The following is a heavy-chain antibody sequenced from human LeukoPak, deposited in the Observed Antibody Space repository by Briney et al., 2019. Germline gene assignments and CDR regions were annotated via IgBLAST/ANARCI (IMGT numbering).Heavy chain of an antibody. CDR2: CDPEDDER. Sequence: ASVKVSCKAFGHTLKDLSIHWVRQAQGKGLEWLGGCDPEDDERMYAPKFQGRVTVTEDNSIDTAYMELTSLSSDDTGVYYCSTETAGNYWGQGTLVTVSS. J-gene: IGHJ4*02. CDR1: GHTLKDLS. V-gene: IGHV1-24*01. CDR3: STETAGNY.